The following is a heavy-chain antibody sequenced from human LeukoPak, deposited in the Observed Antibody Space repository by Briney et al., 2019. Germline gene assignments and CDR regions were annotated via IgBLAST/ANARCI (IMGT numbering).Heavy chain of an antibody. Sequence: SETLSLTCTVSGGSISSYYWSWIRQPAGKGLEWIGRIYTSGSTNYNPSLKSRVTMSVDTSKNQFSLKLSSVTAADTAVYYCARAVSDYDILTGYYLQVRYFDYWGQGTLVTVSS. D-gene: IGHD3-9*01. CDR2: IYTSGST. V-gene: IGHV4-4*07. CDR3: ARAVSDYDILTGYYLQVRYFDY. CDR1: GGSISSYY. J-gene: IGHJ4*02.